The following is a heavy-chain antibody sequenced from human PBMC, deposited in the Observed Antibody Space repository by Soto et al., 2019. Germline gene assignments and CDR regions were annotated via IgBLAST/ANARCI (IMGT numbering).Heavy chain of an antibody. Sequence: ASVTVSCTASGYTFTSYGISWVRQALGQGLEWMGWISAYNGNTNYAQKLQGRVTMTTDTSTSTAYMELRSLRSDDTAVYYCARDPSHTGDYAFDYWGQGTLVTVSS. CDR1: GYTFTSYG. D-gene: IGHD4-17*01. J-gene: IGHJ4*02. CDR3: ARDPSHTGDYAFDY. CDR2: ISAYNGNT. V-gene: IGHV1-18*01.